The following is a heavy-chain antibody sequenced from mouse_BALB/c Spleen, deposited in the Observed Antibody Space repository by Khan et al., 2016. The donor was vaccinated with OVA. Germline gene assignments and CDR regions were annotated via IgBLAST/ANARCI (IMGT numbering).Heavy chain of an antibody. D-gene: IGHD2-5*01. CDR2: IDPTTGYT. V-gene: IGHV1-7*01. J-gene: IGHJ3*01. Sequence: QVQLQQSGAELAKPGASVKMSCKASGYTFTNYWMHWVKQRPGQGLEWIGYIDPTTGYTEYNQKFKDKATLTADKSSSTAYMQLSSLTSEDSAVYYCTSHCSTYTCFGYWGQGTLVTVSA. CDR3: TSHCSTYTCFGY. CDR1: GYTFTNYW.